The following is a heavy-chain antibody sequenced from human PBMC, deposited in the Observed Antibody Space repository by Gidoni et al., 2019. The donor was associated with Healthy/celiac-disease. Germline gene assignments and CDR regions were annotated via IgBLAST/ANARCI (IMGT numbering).Heavy chain of an antibody. D-gene: IGHD2-21*02. J-gene: IGHJ4*02. CDR3: ARLAYCGGDCYSLDY. Sequence: EVQLVESGGGLVQPGGSLRLSCAASGFTFSSYEMNWVRQAPGKGLECVSYISSSGSTIYYADSVKGRFTISRDNAKNSLYLQMNSLRAEDTAVYYCARLAYCGGDCYSLDYWGQGTLVTVSS. V-gene: IGHV3-48*03. CDR1: GFTFSSYE. CDR2: ISSSGSTI.